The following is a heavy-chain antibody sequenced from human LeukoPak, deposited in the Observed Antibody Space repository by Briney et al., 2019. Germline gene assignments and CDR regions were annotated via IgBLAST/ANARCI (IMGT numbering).Heavy chain of an antibody. CDR2: IKQDGSEK. CDR1: GFTLRMSW. V-gene: IGHV3-7*04. Sequence: GGSLRLSCAASGFTLRMSWMGWVRQAPGKGLEWVANIKQDGSEKYYVDSVKGRFTISRDNGKNALYLQMDSLRAEDTAVYYCSRDNWNFDLWGRGILVTVSS. J-gene: IGHJ2*01. CDR3: SRDNWNFDL.